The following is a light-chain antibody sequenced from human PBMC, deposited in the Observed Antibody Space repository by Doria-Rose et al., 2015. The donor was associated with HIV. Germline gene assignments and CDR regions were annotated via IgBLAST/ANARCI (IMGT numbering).Light chain of an antibody. V-gene: IGKV3-20*01. CDR3: QQYGSSPDT. CDR2: GAS. J-gene: IGKJ2*01. Sequence: TLSCRASQSVSSSYLAWCQQRPGQAPRLLIYGASSRATAIPDRFSGSGSGTDFTLTISRLEPEDFAVYYCQQYGSSPDTFGQGTKLEIK. CDR1: QSVSSSY.